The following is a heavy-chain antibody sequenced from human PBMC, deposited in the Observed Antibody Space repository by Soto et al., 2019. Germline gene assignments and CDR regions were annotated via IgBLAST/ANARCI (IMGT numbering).Heavy chain of an antibody. D-gene: IGHD3-16*02. J-gene: IGHJ6*02. CDR1: GFTFSSYA. V-gene: IGHV3-23*01. Sequence: GGSLRLSCAASGFTFSSYAMSWVRQAPGKGLEWVSAISGSGGSTYYADSVKGRFTISRDNSKNTLYLQMNSLRAEDTAVYYCAKEIYYDYVWGSYRAQYYYGMDVWGQGTTVTVS. CDR3: AKEIYYDYVWGSYRAQYYYGMDV. CDR2: ISGSGGST.